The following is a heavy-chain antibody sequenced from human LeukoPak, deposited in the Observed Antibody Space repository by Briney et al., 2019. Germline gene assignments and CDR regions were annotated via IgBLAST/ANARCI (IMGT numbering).Heavy chain of an antibody. D-gene: IGHD4-23*01. CDR1: GGSISSSSYY. J-gene: IGHJ4*02. Sequence: SETLSLTCTVSGGSISSSSYYWGWIRQPPGKGLEWIGSIYYSGSTYYNPSLKSRVTISVDTSKNQFSLKLSSVTAADTAVYYCAREGYGGFYFDYWGQGTLVTVSS. CDR2: IYYSGST. CDR3: AREGYGGFYFDY. V-gene: IGHV4-39*07.